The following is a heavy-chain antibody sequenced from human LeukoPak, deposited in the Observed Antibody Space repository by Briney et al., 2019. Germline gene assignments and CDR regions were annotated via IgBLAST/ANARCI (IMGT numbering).Heavy chain of an antibody. CDR3: ARGPRDGYLRIRGWFDP. CDR2: IYYSGTT. CDR1: GGSISSSIYY. D-gene: IGHD5-24*01. J-gene: IGHJ5*02. Sequence: PSETLSLTCTVSGGSISSSIYYWGWIRQPPRKGLEWIGSIYYSGTTYYNPSLKGRLTISVDTSKNQFSLRLSSVTAADTAVYYCARGPRDGYLRIRGWFDPWGQGTLVTVSS. V-gene: IGHV4-39*07.